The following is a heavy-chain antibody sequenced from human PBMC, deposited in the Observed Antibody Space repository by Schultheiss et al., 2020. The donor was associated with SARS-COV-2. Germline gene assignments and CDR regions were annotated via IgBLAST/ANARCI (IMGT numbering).Heavy chain of an antibody. CDR3: ARDRSRDYYDSSGYCTP. J-gene: IGHJ5*02. Sequence: GGSLRLSCAASGFTFSSYDMHWVRQATGKGLEWVSAIGTAGDTYYPGSVKGRFTISRDNAKNSLYLQMNSLRAEDTAVYYCARDRSRDYYDSSGYCTPWGQGTLVTVSS. D-gene: IGHD3-22*01. CDR1: GFTFSSYD. CDR2: IGTAGDT. V-gene: IGHV3-13*01.